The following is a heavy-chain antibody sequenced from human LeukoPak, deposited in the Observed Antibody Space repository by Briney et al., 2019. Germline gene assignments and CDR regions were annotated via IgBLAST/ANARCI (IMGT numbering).Heavy chain of an antibody. CDR1: GFNFGSYV. D-gene: IGHD2-2*01. V-gene: IGHV3-23*01. Sequence: GGSLRLSSVGTGFNFGSYVMSWVRQAPGEGLGWGSVISGSGHSTYYAESVKGRFTISRDNSKNTLYLQINSLRAEDTAVYYCAQPKVPSARRFDYWGQGTLVTVSS. CDR2: ISGSGHST. CDR3: AQPKVPSARRFDY. J-gene: IGHJ4*02.